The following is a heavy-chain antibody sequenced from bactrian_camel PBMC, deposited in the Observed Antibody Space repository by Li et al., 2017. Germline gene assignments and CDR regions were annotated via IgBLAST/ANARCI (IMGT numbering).Heavy chain of an antibody. CDR3: AADHNRGCMGWSTVEYDI. CDR2: IESHGRV. V-gene: IGHV3S53*01. J-gene: IGHJ4*01. CDR1: GYAYSTHC. D-gene: IGHD3*01. Sequence: VQLVESGGGSVRAGGSLRLSCTVSGYAYSTHCMGWFRQAPGKERERVAGIESHGRVSYADSVKGRFAISRDNAKNTVYLQMNNLKPEDTAMYYCAADHNRGCMGWSTVEYDITGQGTQVTVS.